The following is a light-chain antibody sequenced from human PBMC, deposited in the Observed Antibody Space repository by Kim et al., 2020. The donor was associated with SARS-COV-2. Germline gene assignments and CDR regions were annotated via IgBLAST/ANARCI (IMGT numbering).Light chain of an antibody. CDR2: DNN. Sequence: SSELTQDPAVSATLGRTARSTCQGDSLRSYYVSWYEQKLGQAPRLVIFDNNRWTSVIPDRLSGSRSGDTAALTITGAQAEDEAYYECKSQDTTVDHIVVF. CDR1: SLRSYY. CDR3: KSQDTTVDHIVV. V-gene: IGLV3-19*01. J-gene: IGLJ2*01.